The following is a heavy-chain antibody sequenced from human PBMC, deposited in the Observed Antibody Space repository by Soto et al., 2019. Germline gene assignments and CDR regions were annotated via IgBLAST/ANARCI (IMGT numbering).Heavy chain of an antibody. CDR2: IYYSGST. CDR1: GGSISSGDYY. Sequence: PSETLSLTCTVSGGSISSGDYYWSWIRQPPGKGLEWIGYIYYSGSTYYNTSLKSRVTISVDTSKNQFSLKLSSVTAADTAVYYCARGAGDYYDSSGYYSTFDYWGQGTLVTVSS. V-gene: IGHV4-30-4*01. D-gene: IGHD3-22*01. J-gene: IGHJ4*02. CDR3: ARGAGDYYDSSGYYSTFDY.